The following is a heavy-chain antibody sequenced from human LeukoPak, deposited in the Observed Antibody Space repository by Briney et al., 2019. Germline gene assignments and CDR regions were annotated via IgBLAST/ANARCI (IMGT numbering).Heavy chain of an antibody. CDR1: GGTFSSYA. V-gene: IGHV1-2*02. CDR3: ARVHSSWVP. J-gene: IGHJ5*02. Sequence: ASVKVSCKASGGTFSSYAISWVRQAPGQGLEWMGWINPNSGGTNYAQKFQGRVTMTRDTSISTAYMELSRLRSDDTAVYYCARVHSSWVPWGQGTLVTVSS. CDR2: INPNSGGT. D-gene: IGHD3-22*01.